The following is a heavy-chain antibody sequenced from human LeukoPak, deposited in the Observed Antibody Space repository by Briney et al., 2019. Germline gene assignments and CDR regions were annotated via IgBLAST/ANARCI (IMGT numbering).Heavy chain of an antibody. J-gene: IGHJ4*02. CDR2: IYYRGST. D-gene: IGHD3-3*01. Sequence: PSETLSLTCFVSGGSISSSSYYWGWVRQPPGRGLEWIGNIYYRGSTYYNPSLKSRVTISVDTSKNQFSLKLSSVTAADTAVYYCAGYDFWSGPVFDYWGQGNLVTVSS. CDR3: AGYDFWSGPVFDY. CDR1: GGSISSSSYY. V-gene: IGHV4-39*01.